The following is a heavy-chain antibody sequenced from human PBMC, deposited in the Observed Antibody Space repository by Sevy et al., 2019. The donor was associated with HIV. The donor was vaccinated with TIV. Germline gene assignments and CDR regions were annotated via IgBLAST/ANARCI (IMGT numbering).Heavy chain of an antibody. D-gene: IGHD2-2*01. CDR3: ARDRHRYCSSTSCYHHAFDI. CDR2: IKQDGSEK. J-gene: IGHJ3*02. CDR1: GFTFSSYW. Sequence: GGSLRLSCAASGFTFSSYWMSWVRQAPGKGLEWVANIKQDGSEKYYVDSVKGRLTISRDNAKNSLYLQMNSLRAEETAVYYCARDRHRYCSSTSCYHHAFDIWGQGTMVTVSS. V-gene: IGHV3-7*03.